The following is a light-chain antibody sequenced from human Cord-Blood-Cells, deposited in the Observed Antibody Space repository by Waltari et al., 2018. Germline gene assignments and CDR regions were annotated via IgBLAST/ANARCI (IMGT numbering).Light chain of an antibody. CDR3: CSYAGSYTYV. CDR2: AVS. Sequence: QSALTQPRSVSGSPGQSVTLSCTGTSSNVGGYNYVSWYQQHPGKAPKRMIYAVSKRPSGVPDRFSGSKSGNTASLTISGLQAEDEADYYCCSYAGSYTYVFGTGTKVTVL. V-gene: IGLV2-11*01. J-gene: IGLJ1*01. CDR1: SSNVGGYNY.